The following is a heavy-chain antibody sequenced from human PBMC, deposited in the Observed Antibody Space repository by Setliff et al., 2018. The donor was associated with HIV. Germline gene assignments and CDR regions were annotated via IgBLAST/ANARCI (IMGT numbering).Heavy chain of an antibody. CDR2: IYHSGST. J-gene: IGHJ4*02. CDR1: GGSISSSNW. D-gene: IGHD3-3*01. V-gene: IGHV4-4*02. CDR3: ARCAYYNFWSGYYCDY. Sequence: PSETPSLTCAVSGGSISSSNWWSWVRQPPGKGLEWIGEIYHSGSTNYNPSLKSRVTVSVDKSKNQFSLKLSSVTAADTAVYYCARCAYYNFWSGYYCDYWGQGTLVTVSS.